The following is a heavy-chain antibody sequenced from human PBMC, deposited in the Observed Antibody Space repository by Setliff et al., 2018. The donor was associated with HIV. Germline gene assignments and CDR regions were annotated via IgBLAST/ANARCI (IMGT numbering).Heavy chain of an antibody. V-gene: IGHV1-8*02. D-gene: IGHD3-10*01. Sequence: ASVKVSCKASGYTFTNYDINWVQQATGQGREWMGWMNPHSGDTGYAQKFQGRVTMTRNTSISTAYMELSSLRFEDTAVYYCARESSSGAFDIWGQGTMVTVSS. J-gene: IGHJ3*02. CDR2: MNPHSGDT. CDR1: GYTFTNYD. CDR3: ARESSSGAFDI.